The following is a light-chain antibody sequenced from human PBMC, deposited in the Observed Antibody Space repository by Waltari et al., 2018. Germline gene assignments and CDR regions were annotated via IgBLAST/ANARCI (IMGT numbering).Light chain of an antibody. V-gene: IGKV3-20*01. J-gene: IGKJ2*01. CDR2: DAS. CDR1: ESVDDL. Sequence: EVLLTHSPGTLSLSPGDRATLSCRASESVDDLLAWYQQKPGQAPRLLIHDASTRATGIPDRCSGSGSGTDFTLTISRLEAGDFALYYCQQHRMTPVTFGQGTKVEIK. CDR3: QQHRMTPVT.